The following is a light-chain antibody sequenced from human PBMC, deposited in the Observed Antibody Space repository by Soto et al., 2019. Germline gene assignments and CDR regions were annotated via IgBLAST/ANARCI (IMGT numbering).Light chain of an antibody. CDR2: GAS. V-gene: IGKV3-20*01. CDR1: QSVSSSY. J-gene: IGKJ2*01. Sequence: EIVLTQSPGTLSLSPGERATLSCKASQSVSSSYLGWYQQKHGQPPRLLIYGASRRATDIPDRFSGSGSGRDFTLTISRLEPEDSAEYYCQQYGSWYTFGQGTKVEIK. CDR3: QQYGSWYT.